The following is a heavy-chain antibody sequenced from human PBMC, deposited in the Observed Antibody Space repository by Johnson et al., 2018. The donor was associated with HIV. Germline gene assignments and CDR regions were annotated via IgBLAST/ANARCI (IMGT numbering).Heavy chain of an antibody. CDR1: GFTVSSNY. J-gene: IGHJ3*02. CDR2: IYSGGST. Sequence: VQLVESGGDLVQPGGSLRLSCAASGFTVSSNYMNWVRQAPGKGLEWVSVIYSGGSTYYADSVKGRFTISRDSSKNTVYLHMDSLRVGDTAMYYCAKYGGGGTYFSAFDIWGQGTMVTVSS. CDR3: AKYGGGGTYFSAFDI. D-gene: IGHD1-26*01. V-gene: IGHV3-66*01.